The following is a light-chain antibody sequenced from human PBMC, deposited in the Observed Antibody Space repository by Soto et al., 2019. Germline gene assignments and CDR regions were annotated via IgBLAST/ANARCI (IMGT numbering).Light chain of an antibody. CDR1: SSDVGAYNY. CDR2: DVS. V-gene: IGLV2-11*01. CDR3: CSYADNYSYV. J-gene: IGLJ1*01. Sequence: HSVLTQPRSLSGSPGQSVTISCTGTSSDVGAYNYVSWYQQHPGKAPKLMTYDVSKRPSGVPDRFSGSKSGNTASLTISGLQAEDEADYYCCSYADNYSYVFGTGTKVTVL.